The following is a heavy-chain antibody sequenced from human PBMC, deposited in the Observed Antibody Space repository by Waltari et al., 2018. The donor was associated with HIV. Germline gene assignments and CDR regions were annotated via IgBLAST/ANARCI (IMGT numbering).Heavy chain of an antibody. J-gene: IGHJ5*02. CDR2: IYPEDADT. Sequence: EVQLEQSGAEVKKPGESLKISCKASGFTFTNYWIAWVRQTPGKGLELMGIIYPEDADTRSSPSFVGHVTISADKSTTNAYLQWTSLVASDTGIYYGARHRLGRSWFDPWGQGTLVTVSS. V-gene: IGHV5-51*01. CDR1: GFTFTNYW. CDR3: ARHRLGRSWFDP. D-gene: IGHD6-6*01.